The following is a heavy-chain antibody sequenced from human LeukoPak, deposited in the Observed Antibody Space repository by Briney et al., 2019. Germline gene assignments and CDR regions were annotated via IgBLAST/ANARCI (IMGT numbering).Heavy chain of an antibody. J-gene: IGHJ2*01. D-gene: IGHD1-7*01. Sequence: SETLSLTCTVSGGSISSGDYYWSWIRQPPGKGLEWIGYIYYSGSTYYNPSLKSRVTISVDTSKNQFSLKLSSVTAADTAVYYCVSTMKLELPRFDLWGRGTLVTVSS. CDR3: VSTMKLELPRFDL. V-gene: IGHV4-30-4*01. CDR1: GGSISSGDYY. CDR2: IYYSGST.